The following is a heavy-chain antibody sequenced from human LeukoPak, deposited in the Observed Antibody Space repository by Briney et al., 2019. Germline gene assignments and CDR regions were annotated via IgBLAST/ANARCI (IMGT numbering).Heavy chain of an antibody. J-gene: IGHJ3*02. CDR3: ASTMVRGVHWAFDI. CDR2: INPNSGGA. Sequence: ASVKVSCKASGYTFTGYYMHWVRQAPGQGLEWMGWINPNSGGANYAQKFQGWVTMTRDTSISTAYMELSRLRSDDTAVYYCASTMVRGVHWAFDIWGQGTMVTVSS. D-gene: IGHD3-10*01. V-gene: IGHV1-2*04. CDR1: GYTFTGYY.